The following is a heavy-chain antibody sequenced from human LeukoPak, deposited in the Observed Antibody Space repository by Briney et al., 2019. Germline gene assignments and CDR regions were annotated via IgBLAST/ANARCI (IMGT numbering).Heavy chain of an antibody. D-gene: IGHD3-22*01. CDR2: ISWNSGSI. V-gene: IGHV3-9*01. CDR3: ARSPYDSSGALDY. CDR1: GFTFHGYA. Sequence: TGGSLRLSCAASGFTFHGYAMHWVRQAPGKGLEWVSGISWNSGSIGYADFVKGRVTISRDNAKNSLFLQLDSLRAEDTALYYCARSPYDSSGALDYWGQGILVTVSS. J-gene: IGHJ4*02.